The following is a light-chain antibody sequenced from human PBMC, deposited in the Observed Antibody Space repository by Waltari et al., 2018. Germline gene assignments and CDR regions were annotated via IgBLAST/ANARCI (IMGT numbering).Light chain of an antibody. CDR1: QTLTTY. J-gene: IGKJ2*01. CDR3: QQSKEVPFT. V-gene: IGKV1-39*01. Sequence: DIQLTQSPSYLSASVGDRVTITCRARQTLTTYLNWYQQRPGTAPKFLIYAASNLETGVPSRFSGGGSGTDFTLTISGLQPDDFATYYCQQSKEVPFTFGQGTKLEIK. CDR2: AAS.